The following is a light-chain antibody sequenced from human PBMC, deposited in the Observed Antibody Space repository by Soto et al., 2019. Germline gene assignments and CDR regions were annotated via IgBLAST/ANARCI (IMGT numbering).Light chain of an antibody. J-gene: IGLJ1*01. CDR2: DVS. CDR1: SSDVGGYNY. CDR3: CSYTTSNTRQIV. Sequence: QSALTQPASVSGCPGQSITISCTGTSSDVGGYNYVSWYQHHPGKAPKLIIYDVSNRPSGVSIRLSGSKSDNTASLTNFGLQPQDQADYHCCSYTTSNTRQIVFGTGTKVTVL. V-gene: IGLV2-14*03.